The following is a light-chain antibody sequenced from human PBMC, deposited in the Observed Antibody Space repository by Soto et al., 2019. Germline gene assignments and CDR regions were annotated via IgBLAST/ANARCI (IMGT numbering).Light chain of an antibody. V-gene: IGKV3-20*01. J-gene: IGKJ1*01. CDR1: QSIFSNY. CDR3: QQYGTSPRT. CDR2: GAS. Sequence: EVMLTQSPGTLSLSPGERATLSCRASQSIFSNYLAWYQQKSGQAPRLLIYGASNRATGIPDRFSGSGSGTDFTLTISRLEPEDLAVYYCQQYGTSPRTFGHGTNVEFK.